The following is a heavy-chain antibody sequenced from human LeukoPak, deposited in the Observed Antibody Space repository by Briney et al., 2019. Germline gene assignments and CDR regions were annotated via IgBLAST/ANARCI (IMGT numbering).Heavy chain of an antibody. CDR2: IYSPGTN. J-gene: IGHJ3*02. Sequence: SETLSLTCTVSAGSINSGDYYWSWIRQPAGKGLEWIGRIYSPGTNYNYNPSVKSRVTISTDTSKNQFSLKLTSVTAADTAVYYCARGIGTSYDSSRDAFDIWGQGTMVTVSS. D-gene: IGHD3-22*01. CDR3: ARGIGTSYDSSRDAFDI. CDR1: AGSINSGDYY. V-gene: IGHV4-61*02.